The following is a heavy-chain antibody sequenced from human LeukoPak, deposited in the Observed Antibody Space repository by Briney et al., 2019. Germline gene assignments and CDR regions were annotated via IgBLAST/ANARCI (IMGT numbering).Heavy chain of an antibody. J-gene: IGHJ4*02. Sequence: PGGSLRLSCAASGFTFSSYAMHWVRQAPGKGLEWVAVISYDGSNKYYADSVKGRFTISRDNSKNTLYLQMNSLRAEDTAVYYCARGPRSGSYYVGGFDYWGQGTLVTVSS. CDR1: GFTFSSYA. V-gene: IGHV3-30*04. D-gene: IGHD1-26*01. CDR3: ARGPRSGSYYVGGFDY. CDR2: ISYDGSNK.